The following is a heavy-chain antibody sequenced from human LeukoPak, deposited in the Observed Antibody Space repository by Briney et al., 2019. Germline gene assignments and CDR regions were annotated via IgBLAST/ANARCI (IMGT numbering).Heavy chain of an antibody. D-gene: IGHD2-21*02. CDR1: GYTFTSYG. CDR3: AKPSNEQLAYCGGDCYPDHDALDI. CDR2: ISAYNGNT. Sequence: ASVKVSCKASGYTFTSYGISWVRQAPGQGLEWMGWISAYNGNTNYAQKLQGRVTMTTDTSTSTAYMELRSLRSDDTAVYYCAKPSNEQLAYCGGDCYPDHDALDIWGQGTMVTVSS. J-gene: IGHJ3*02. V-gene: IGHV1-18*01.